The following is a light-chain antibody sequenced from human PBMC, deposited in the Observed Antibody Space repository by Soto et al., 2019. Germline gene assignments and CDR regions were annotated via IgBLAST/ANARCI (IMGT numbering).Light chain of an antibody. J-gene: IGKJ3*01. CDR2: DTS. Sequence: EIVSTQSPATLSVSQEESATLSCRASQGIGDTLAWYQHKPGQTPRLLIYDTSTRATGVPTRFSGSRSGTEFTLTINCLQSEDFAVYYCQLYDIWPLTFCQGGNVDIK. CDR3: QLYDIWPLT. V-gene: IGKV3-15*01. CDR1: QGIGDT.